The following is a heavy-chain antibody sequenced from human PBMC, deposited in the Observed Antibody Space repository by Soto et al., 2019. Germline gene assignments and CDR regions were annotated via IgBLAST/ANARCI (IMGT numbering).Heavy chain of an antibody. J-gene: IGHJ4*02. CDR3: ARYSGYCSGGSCYSGPFDY. CDR1: SGSISSFY. CDR2: IYYSGST. Sequence: PSETLSLTRTVSSGSISSFYWSWIRQPPGKGLEWIGYIYYSGSTKYDPSLKSRVTISVDTSKNQFSLKLSSVTAADTAVYYCARYSGYCSGGSCYSGPFDYWGQGTLVTVSS. D-gene: IGHD2-15*01. V-gene: IGHV4-59*01.